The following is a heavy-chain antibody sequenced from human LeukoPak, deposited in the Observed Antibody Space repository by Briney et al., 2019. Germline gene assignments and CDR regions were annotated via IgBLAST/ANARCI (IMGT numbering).Heavy chain of an antibody. Sequence: SETLSLTCTVSAGSISSYYWRWIRQPPGQGLEWIGEINHGGSTNYNPSLRSRVTISVDTSKYQFSLERSSATAAETAVHYCGRPSLALAADASDIWGRGTMVTVSS. D-gene: IGHD2-15*01. V-gene: IGHV4-34*01. J-gene: IGHJ3*02. CDR2: INHGGST. CDR3: GRPSLALAADASDI. CDR1: AGSISSYY.